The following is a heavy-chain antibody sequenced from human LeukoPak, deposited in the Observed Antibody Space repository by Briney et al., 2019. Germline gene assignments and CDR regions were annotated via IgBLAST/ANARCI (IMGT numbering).Heavy chain of an antibody. J-gene: IGHJ4*02. CDR2: ISGSGGST. CDR3: ARKIGFSSSWYYGRHYFDY. CDR1: GFTFSSYA. Sequence: PGGSLRLSCAASGFTFSSYAMSWVRQAPGKGLEWVSAISGSGGSTYYADSVKGRFTISSDNSKNTLYLQMNSLRAEDTAVYYCARKIGFSSSWYYGRHYFDYWGQGTLVTVSS. D-gene: IGHD6-13*01. V-gene: IGHV3-23*01.